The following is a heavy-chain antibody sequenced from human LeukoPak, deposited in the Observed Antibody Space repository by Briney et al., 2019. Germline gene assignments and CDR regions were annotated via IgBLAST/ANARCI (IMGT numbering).Heavy chain of an antibody. D-gene: IGHD5-24*01. Sequence: SGPTLVKPTQTLTLTCTFSGFSLSTSGMCVSWIRQPPGKALEWLARIDWDDDEYYSTSLKTRLTISKDTSKNQVVLTMTNMDPVDTATYYCARIRVIEMATSGFDYWGQGTLVTVSS. CDR2: IDWDDDE. J-gene: IGHJ4*02. CDR3: ARIRVIEMATSGFDY. CDR1: GFSLSTSGMC. V-gene: IGHV2-70*11.